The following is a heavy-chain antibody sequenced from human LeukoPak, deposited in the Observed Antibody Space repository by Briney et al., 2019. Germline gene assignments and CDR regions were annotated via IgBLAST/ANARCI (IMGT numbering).Heavy chain of an antibody. CDR3: ASADYYYVSGSYYNGY. D-gene: IGHD3-10*01. CDR2: ISSGSTYI. CDR1: GFTFSSYS. V-gene: IGHV3-21*01. Sequence: PGGSLRLSCAASGFTFSSYSMNWVRQAPGKGLEWVSSISSGSTYIYYAASVKGRFTISRDNAENSLYLQMNSLRAEDTAVYYCASADYYYVSGSYYNGYWGQGTLVSLSS. J-gene: IGHJ4*02.